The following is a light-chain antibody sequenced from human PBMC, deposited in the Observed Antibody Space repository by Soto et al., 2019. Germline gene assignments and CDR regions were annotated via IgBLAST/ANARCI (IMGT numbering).Light chain of an antibody. Sequence: DIQMTQSPSTLSASVGDRVTITCRASQSISSWLAWYQQKPGQAPKLLIYKASSLESGVPSRFSGSGSGTEFTLTISSLQPDDFATYYGQQYNSWTCGQGTKVEIK. CDR2: KAS. V-gene: IGKV1-5*03. J-gene: IGKJ1*01. CDR3: QQYNSWT. CDR1: QSISSW.